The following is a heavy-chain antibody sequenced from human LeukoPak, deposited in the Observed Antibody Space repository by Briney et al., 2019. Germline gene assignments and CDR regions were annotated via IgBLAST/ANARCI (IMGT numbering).Heavy chain of an antibody. CDR1: GGSISSGGYS. J-gene: IGHJ5*02. D-gene: IGHD3-10*01. CDR2: IYYTGNT. V-gene: IGHV4-61*08. Sequence: PSETLSLTCAVSGGSISSGGYSWSWIRQPPGKAMEFIAYIYYTGNTYFNPSLKSRVTISVDTSKNQFSLKLSSVTAADTAVYCCARAPETSYDQPEAWFFDPWGQGTLVTVSS. CDR3: ARAPETSYDQPEAWFFDP.